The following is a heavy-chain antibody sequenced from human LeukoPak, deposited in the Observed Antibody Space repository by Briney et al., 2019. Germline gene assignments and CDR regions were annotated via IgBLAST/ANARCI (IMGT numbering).Heavy chain of an antibody. V-gene: IGHV3-23*01. CDR1: GFTFSSFA. CDR2: ITGSHGPT. Sequence: HAGGSLRLSCAASGFTFSSFAMTWVRQAPGKGLEWVSSITGSHGPTYNTDSVKGRFTISRDNSQNTLYLQMNSLRAEDMAVYYCTKDPNGDYVSAFDHWGQGTLVTVSS. CDR3: TKDPNGDYVSAFDH. D-gene: IGHD4-17*01. J-gene: IGHJ5*02.